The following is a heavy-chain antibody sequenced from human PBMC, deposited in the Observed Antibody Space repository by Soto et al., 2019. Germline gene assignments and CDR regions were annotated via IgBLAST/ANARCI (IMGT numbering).Heavy chain of an antibody. D-gene: IGHD6-6*01. Sequence: LRLSCAASGFTFSSYGMHWVRQAPGKGLEWVAVISYDGSNKYYADSVKGRFTISRDNSKNTLYLQMNSLRAEDTAVYYCAKDQGSYSSSAGFYYYYGMDVWGQGTTVTVS. V-gene: IGHV3-30*18. J-gene: IGHJ6*02. CDR2: ISYDGSNK. CDR1: GFTFSSYG. CDR3: AKDQGSYSSSAGFYYYYGMDV.